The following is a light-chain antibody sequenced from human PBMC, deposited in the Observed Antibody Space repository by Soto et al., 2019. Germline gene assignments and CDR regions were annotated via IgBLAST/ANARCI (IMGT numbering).Light chain of an antibody. Sequence: EIVLTQSPATLSLSPGERATLSCRASQSVSSYLAWYQQKPGQAPRLLIYGASSRATGIPDRFSGSASGTDFTPTISRLEPEDFAVYYCQQYGSWPPITFGQGTRLEIK. CDR3: QQYGSWPPIT. J-gene: IGKJ5*01. CDR1: QSVSSY. V-gene: IGKV3-20*01. CDR2: GAS.